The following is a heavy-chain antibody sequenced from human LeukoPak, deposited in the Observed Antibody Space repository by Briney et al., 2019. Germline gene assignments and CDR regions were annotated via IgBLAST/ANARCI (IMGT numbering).Heavy chain of an antibody. V-gene: IGHV4-59*01. J-gene: IGHJ4*02. D-gene: IGHD6-19*01. Sequence: SETLSLTCTVSGGSISSYYWSWIRQPPGKGLEWIGYIYYSGSTNYNPSLKSRVTISVDTSKDQFSLKLSSVTAADTAVYYCAREAVAGAALFDYWGQGTLVTVSS. CDR1: GGSISSYY. CDR2: IYYSGST. CDR3: AREAVAGAALFDY.